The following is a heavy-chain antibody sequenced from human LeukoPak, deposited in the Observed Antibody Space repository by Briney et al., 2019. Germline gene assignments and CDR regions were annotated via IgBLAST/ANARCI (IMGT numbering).Heavy chain of an antibody. CDR2: IYYTGTT. CDR3: ARGGFYGHPFDF. J-gene: IGHJ4*02. Sequence: SETLSLTCSVSGGSIDNSIYYWGWIRQSPEKGLEWIGSIYYTGTTNYNPSLESRVTISVDASNNQVSLTLNSVTAADTAVYFCARGGFYGHPFDFGGQGTLVTVSS. CDR1: GGSIDNSIYY. D-gene: IGHD3-10*01. V-gene: IGHV4-39*07.